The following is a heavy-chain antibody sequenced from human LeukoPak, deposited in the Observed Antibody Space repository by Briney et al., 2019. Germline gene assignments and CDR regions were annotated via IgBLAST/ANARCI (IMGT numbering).Heavy chain of an antibody. D-gene: IGHD6-19*01. V-gene: IGHV3-48*03. CDR1: GFTFSSYE. Sequence: GGSLRLSCAASGFTFSSYEMNWVRQAPGKGLEWVSYISSSGSTIYYADSVKGRFAISRDNAKNSLYLQMNGLRAEDTAVYYCARSLRSGWYVIDYWGQGTLVTVSS. CDR2: ISSSGSTI. J-gene: IGHJ4*02. CDR3: ARSLRSGWYVIDY.